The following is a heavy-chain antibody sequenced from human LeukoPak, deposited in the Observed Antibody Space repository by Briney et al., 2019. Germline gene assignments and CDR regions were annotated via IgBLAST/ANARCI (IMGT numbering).Heavy chain of an antibody. V-gene: IGHV1-18*01. CDR3: ARDTGKTTVTDYFDY. D-gene: IGHD4-17*01. Sequence: ASVKVSRKASGYTFTSYGISWVRQAPGQGLEWMGWISAYNGNTNYAQKLQGRVTMTTDTSTSTAYMELRSLRSDDTAVYYCARDTGKTTVTDYFDYWGQGTLVTVSS. CDR1: GYTFTSYG. CDR2: ISAYNGNT. J-gene: IGHJ4*02.